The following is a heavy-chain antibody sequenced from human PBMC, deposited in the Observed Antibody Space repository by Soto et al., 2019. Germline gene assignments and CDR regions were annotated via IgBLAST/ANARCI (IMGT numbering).Heavy chain of an antibody. Sequence: GGSLRLSCAASGFSFNNYGIHWVRQAPGKGLEWVAVISYDGSNKYYADSVKGRFTISRDNSKNTLYLQMNSLRAEDTAVYYCAKNYYDSSGYYNYPYYYGMDVWGQGTTVTVSS. CDR2: ISYDGSNK. V-gene: IGHV3-30*18. CDR1: GFSFNNYG. J-gene: IGHJ6*02. D-gene: IGHD3-22*01. CDR3: AKNYYDSSGYYNYPYYYGMDV.